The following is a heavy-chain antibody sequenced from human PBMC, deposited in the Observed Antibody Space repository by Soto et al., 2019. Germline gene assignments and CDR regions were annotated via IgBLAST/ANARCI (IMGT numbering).Heavy chain of an antibody. Sequence: GGSLRLSCAASGFTFSSYSMNWVRQAPGKGLEWVSSISSSSSYIYYADSVKGRFTISRDNAKNSLYLQMNSLRAEDTAVYYCARVERYYDFWSGQVFDYWGQGTLVTSPQ. V-gene: IGHV3-21*01. J-gene: IGHJ4*02. D-gene: IGHD3-3*01. CDR1: GFTFSSYS. CDR2: ISSSSSYI. CDR3: ARVERYYDFWSGQVFDY.